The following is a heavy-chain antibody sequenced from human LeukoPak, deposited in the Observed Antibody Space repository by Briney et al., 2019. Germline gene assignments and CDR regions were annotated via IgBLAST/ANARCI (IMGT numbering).Heavy chain of an antibody. V-gene: IGHV1-69*04. D-gene: IGHD5-18*01. CDR3: ARGVDTAMASSYYFDY. J-gene: IGHJ4*02. Sequence: ASVKVSCKASGDTFSSYAISWVRQAPGQGLEWMGRIIPILGIANYAQKFQGRVTITADKSTSTAYMELSSLRSEDTAVYYCARGVDTAMASSYYFDYWGQGTLVTVSS. CDR1: GDTFSSYA. CDR2: IIPILGIA.